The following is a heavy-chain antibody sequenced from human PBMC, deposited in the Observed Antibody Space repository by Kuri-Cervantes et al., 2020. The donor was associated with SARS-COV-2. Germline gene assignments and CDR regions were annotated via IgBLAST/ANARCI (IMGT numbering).Heavy chain of an antibody. V-gene: IGHV4-38-2*01. D-gene: IGHD2-2*01. CDR3: ASGRREIVVVPTDMGMDV. J-gene: IGHJ6*03. CDR2: IYHSGSI. CDR1: DDSISRGYY. Sequence: SETLSLTCAVSDDSISRGYYWGWIRQSPGKGLEWIGSIYHSGSIFYNPSLKSRVTILLDTSKNQFSLKLSSVTAADTAVYYCASGRREIVVVPTDMGMDVWGKGTTVTVSS.